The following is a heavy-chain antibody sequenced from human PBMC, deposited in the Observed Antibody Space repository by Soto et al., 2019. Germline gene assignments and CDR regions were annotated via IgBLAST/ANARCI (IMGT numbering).Heavy chain of an antibody. D-gene: IGHD6-19*01. CDR3: ARERIAVEVMGACDI. J-gene: IGHJ3*02. Sequence: ASVKVSCKASGYTFTSYGISWVRQAPGQGLEWMGWISAYNGNTNYAQKLQGRVTMTTDTSTSTAYMELRSLRSDDTAVYYCARERIAVEVMGACDIWGQGTMVTVSS. CDR1: GYTFTSYG. V-gene: IGHV1-18*01. CDR2: ISAYNGNT.